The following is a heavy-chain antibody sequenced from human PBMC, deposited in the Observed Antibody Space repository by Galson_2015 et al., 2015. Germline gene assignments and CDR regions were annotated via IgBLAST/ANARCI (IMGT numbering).Heavy chain of an antibody. V-gene: IGHV1-18*04. Sequence: SVKVSCKASGYTFTSYGISWVRQAPGQGLEWMGWISAYNGNTNYAQKLQGRVTMTTDTSTSTAYMELRSLRSDDTAVYYCARDHPRIAAADRSDWGQGTLVTVSS. J-gene: IGHJ4*02. CDR3: ARDHPRIAAADRSD. D-gene: IGHD6-13*01. CDR1: GYTFTSYG. CDR2: ISAYNGNT.